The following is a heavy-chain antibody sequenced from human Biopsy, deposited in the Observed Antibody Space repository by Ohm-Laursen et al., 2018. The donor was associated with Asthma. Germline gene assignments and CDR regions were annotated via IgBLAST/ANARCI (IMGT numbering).Heavy chain of an antibody. CDR1: GYTFTNYA. CDR2: INAGNGNT. J-gene: IGHJ5*02. V-gene: IGHV1-3*01. CDR3: ARVRKDYYDSSGLSGGWFDP. D-gene: IGHD3-22*01. Sequence: ASVKVSCKASGYTFTNYAIHWVRQAPGQRPEWMGWINAGNGNTKYPQKFQGRVTITRDTSATTAYMELSSLRSEDTAVYYCARVRKDYYDSSGLSGGWFDPWGQGTLVTVSS.